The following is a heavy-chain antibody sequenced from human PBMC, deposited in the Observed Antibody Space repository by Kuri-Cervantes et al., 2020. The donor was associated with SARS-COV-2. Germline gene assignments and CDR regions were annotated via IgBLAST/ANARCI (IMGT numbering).Heavy chain of an antibody. CDR1: GFTVSSNY. D-gene: IGHD1-26*01. V-gene: IGHV3-53*01. J-gene: IGHJ4*02. CDR2: IYSGGST. CDR3: ARTNSGSFYFDY. Sequence: LSLTCAASGFTVSSNYMSWVRQAPGKGLEWVSVIYSGGSTYYADSVKGRFTISRDNSKNTLYLQMNSLRAEDTAVYYCARTNSGSFYFDYWGQGTLATVSS.